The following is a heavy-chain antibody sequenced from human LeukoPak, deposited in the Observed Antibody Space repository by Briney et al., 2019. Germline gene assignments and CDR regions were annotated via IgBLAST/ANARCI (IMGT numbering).Heavy chain of an antibody. D-gene: IGHD6-6*01. CDR2: IRYDGSNK. V-gene: IGHV3-30*02. CDR1: GFTFSSYG. CDR3: AKDRRQLPQNDY. Sequence: GGSLRLSCAASGFTFSSYGMHWVRQAPGKGLEWVAFIRYDGSNKYYADSVKGRFTISRDNSKNTLYLQMNSLRAEDTAVYYCAKDRRQLPQNDYWGQGTLVTVSS. J-gene: IGHJ4*02.